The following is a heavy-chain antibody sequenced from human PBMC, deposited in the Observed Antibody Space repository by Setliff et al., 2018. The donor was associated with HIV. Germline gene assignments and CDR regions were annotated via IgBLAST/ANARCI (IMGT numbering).Heavy chain of an antibody. V-gene: IGHV1-8*02. D-gene: IGHD1-7*01. CDR2: MNPNSGNT. CDR3: ARGYNWNYVLAY. Sequence: ASVKVSCKASGYTFTSYDINWVRQATGQGLEWMGWMNPNSGNTGYAQKFQGRVTMTRNTSIRTAYMELSSLRSEDTAAYYCARGYNWNYVLAYWGQGTLVTVSS. J-gene: IGHJ4*02. CDR1: GYTFTSYD.